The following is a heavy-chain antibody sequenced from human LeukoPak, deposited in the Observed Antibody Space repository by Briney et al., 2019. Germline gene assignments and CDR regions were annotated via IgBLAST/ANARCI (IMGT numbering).Heavy chain of an antibody. CDR3: ARHYYDSSGYSPPFDY. J-gene: IGHJ4*02. Sequence: GASVKVSCKASGYTFTSYGISWVRQAPGQGLEWMGWISAYNGNTNYAHKLQGRVTMTTDTSTSTPYMELRSLRSDDTAVYYCARHYYDSSGYSPPFDYWGQGTLVTVSS. CDR1: GYTFTSYG. CDR2: ISAYNGNT. V-gene: IGHV1-18*01. D-gene: IGHD3-22*01.